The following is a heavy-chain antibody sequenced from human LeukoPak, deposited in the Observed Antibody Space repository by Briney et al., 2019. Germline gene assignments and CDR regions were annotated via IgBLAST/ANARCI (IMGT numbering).Heavy chain of an antibody. J-gene: IGHJ3*02. Sequence: PGRSLRLSCAASGFTFSSYAMHWVRQAPGKGLEWVAVISYDGSNKYYADSVKGRFTISRDNSKNTLYLQMNSLRAEDTAVYYCARVTGLYCSGGSCYDDAFAIWGQGTMVTVSS. D-gene: IGHD2-15*01. CDR3: ARVTGLYCSGGSCYDDAFAI. V-gene: IGHV3-30-3*01. CDR1: GFTFSSYA. CDR2: ISYDGSNK.